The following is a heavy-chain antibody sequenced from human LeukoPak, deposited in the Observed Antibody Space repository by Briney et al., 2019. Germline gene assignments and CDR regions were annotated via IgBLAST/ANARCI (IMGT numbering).Heavy chain of an antibody. V-gene: IGHV3-23*01. CDR2: ISDNGGRT. CDR1: GFTFSNYA. Sequence: GGSLRLSCAASGFTFSNYAMTWVRQAPGKGLEWVSGISDNGGRTYYGDSVKGRFTISRDNSKSTLYLQMNSLRAEDTAVYYCAKDLGTRMLLFPSDYWGQGTLVTVSS. J-gene: IGHJ4*02. D-gene: IGHD2-8*01. CDR3: AKDLGTRMLLFPSDY.